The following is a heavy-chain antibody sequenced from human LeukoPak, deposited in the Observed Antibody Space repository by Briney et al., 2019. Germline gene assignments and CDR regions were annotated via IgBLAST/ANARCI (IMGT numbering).Heavy chain of an antibody. CDR1: GGSISSYY. Sequence: PSETLSLTCTVSGGSISSYYWSWIRQPPGKGLEWIGSIYHSGSTYYNPSLKSRVTVSVDKSKNQFSLKLSSVTAADTAVYYCARARITMVRAIDYWGQGTLVTVSS. CDR2: IYHSGST. CDR3: ARARITMVRAIDY. J-gene: IGHJ4*02. D-gene: IGHD3-10*01. V-gene: IGHV4-59*12.